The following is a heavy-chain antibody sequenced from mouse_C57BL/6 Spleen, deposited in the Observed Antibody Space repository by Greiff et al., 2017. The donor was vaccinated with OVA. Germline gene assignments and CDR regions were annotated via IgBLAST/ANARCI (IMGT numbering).Heavy chain of an antibody. D-gene: IGHD1-1*01. V-gene: IGHV1-72*01. CDR3: ATGHGRAYFDV. J-gene: IGHJ1*03. CDR2: IEPKSGGT. CDR1: GYTFTSYW. Sequence: QVQLKQSGAELVKPGASVKLSCKASGYTFTSYWMQWVKQRPGRGLEWIGRIEPKSGGTKYNEKFKSKGTLTVDKPSSTAYMQLSSLTSEDSAVYYCATGHGRAYFDVWGTGTPVTVSS.